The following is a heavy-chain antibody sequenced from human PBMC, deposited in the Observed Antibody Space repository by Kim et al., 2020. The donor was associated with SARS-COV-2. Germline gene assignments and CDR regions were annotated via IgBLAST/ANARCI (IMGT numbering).Heavy chain of an antibody. CDR2: INPNSGGT. D-gene: IGHD2-15*01. J-gene: IGHJ4*02. V-gene: IGHV1-2*02. CDR1: GYTFTGYY. Sequence: ASVKVSCKASGYTFTGYYMHWVRQAPGQGLEWMGWINPNSGGTNYAQKFQGRVTMTRDTSISTAYMELSRLRSDDTAVYYCARAPPYCSGGSCYHEVSNYWGQGTLVTVSS. CDR3: ARAPPYCSGGSCYHEVSNY.